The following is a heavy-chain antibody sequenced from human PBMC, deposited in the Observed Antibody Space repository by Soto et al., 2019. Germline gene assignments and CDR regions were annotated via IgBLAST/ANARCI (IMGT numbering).Heavy chain of an antibody. V-gene: IGHV1-18*01. CDR3: ERDTDASKYYYYYYGMDV. Sequence: QVQLVQSGAEVKKPGASVKVSCKASGYTFTSYGISWVRQAPGQGLEWMGWISAYNGNTNYAQKLQGRVTMTTDTSASTAYMELRSLRSDDTAVYYCERDTDASKYYYYYYGMDVWGQGTTVTVSS. CDR1: GYTFTSYG. J-gene: IGHJ6*02. D-gene: IGHD2-2*01. CDR2: ISAYNGNT.